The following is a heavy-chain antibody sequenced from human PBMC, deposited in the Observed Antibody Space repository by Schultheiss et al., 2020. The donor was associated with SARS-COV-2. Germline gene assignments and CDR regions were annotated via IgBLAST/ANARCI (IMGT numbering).Heavy chain of an antibody. Sequence: LRLSCAVYGGSFSAYYWSWIRQHPGKGLEWIGYIYYSGSTYYNPSLKSRVTISVDTSKNQFSLKLSSVTAADTAVYYCARLARYCSGGSCYSVVGYWGQGTLVTVSS. CDR3: ARLARYCSGGSCYSVVGY. CDR1: GGSFSAYY. J-gene: IGHJ4*02. CDR2: IYYSGST. V-gene: IGHV4-31*11. D-gene: IGHD2-15*01.